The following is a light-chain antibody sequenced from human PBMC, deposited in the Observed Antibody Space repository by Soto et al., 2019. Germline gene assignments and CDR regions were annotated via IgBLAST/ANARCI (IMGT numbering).Light chain of an antibody. Sequence: DIQMTQSPSTLSVSLGDRITITCRASEDIDTSLAWFQQRPGKAPKVLIAGASGLMNGVPSTFMGSGSGTEFALTISSVQPDDFATYFCQHYDTFSWTFGQGTKVDIK. CDR1: EDIDTS. CDR3: QHYDTFSWT. CDR2: GAS. V-gene: IGKV1-5*01. J-gene: IGKJ1*01.